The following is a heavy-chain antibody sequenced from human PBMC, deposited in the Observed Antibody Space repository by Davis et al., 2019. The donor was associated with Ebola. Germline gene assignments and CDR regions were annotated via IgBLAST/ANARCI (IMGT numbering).Heavy chain of an antibody. D-gene: IGHD3-22*01. CDR2: IYYSGST. J-gene: IGHJ6*02. V-gene: IGHV4-59*08. CDR3: ARHVSAYYYDSSGYYSVPSGMDV. Sequence: SETLSLTCTVSGYSISSGYYWSWIRQPPGKGLEWIGYIYYSGSTNYNPSLKSRVTISVDTSKNQFSLKLSSVTAADTAVYYCARHVSAYYYDSSGYYSVPSGMDVWGQGTTVTVSS. CDR1: GYSISSGYY.